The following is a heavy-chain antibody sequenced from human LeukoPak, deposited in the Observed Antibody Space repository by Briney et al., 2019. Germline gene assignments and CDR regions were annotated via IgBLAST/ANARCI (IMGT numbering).Heavy chain of an antibody. J-gene: IGHJ4*02. CDR3: ARDRFSSGVPLDD. CDR1: GGSIGSYY. Sequence: PSETLSLTCTVSGGSIGSYYWSWVRQPAGKGLEWIGRIYTSGSTNYNPSLNGRVTVSVDKYKNQFSLKVRSVTAADTAVYYCARDRFSSGVPLDDWGQGIVVTVSS. D-gene: IGHD2-15*01. V-gene: IGHV4-4*07. CDR2: IYTSGST.